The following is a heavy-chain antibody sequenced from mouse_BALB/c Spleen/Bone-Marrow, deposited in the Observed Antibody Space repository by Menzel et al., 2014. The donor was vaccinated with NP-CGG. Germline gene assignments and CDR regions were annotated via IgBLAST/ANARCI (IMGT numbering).Heavy chain of an antibody. CDR3: ARRRGTMITTRDAMDY. D-gene: IGHD2-4*01. CDR2: IDPYDSET. V-gene: IGHV1-52*01. Sequence: QVQLQQSGAELVRPGASVKLSCKASGYTFTSYWMNLVKQRPEQGLEWIGRIDPYDSETHYNQKFKDKAILTVDKSSSTAYMQLSSLTSEDSAVYYCARRRGTMITTRDAMDYWGQGTSVTVSS. J-gene: IGHJ4*01. CDR1: GYTFTSYW.